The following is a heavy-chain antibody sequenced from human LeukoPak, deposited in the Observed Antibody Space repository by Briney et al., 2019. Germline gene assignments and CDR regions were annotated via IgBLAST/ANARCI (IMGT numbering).Heavy chain of an antibody. Sequence: SETLSLTCTVSGYSISSGYYWGWIRQPPGKGLEWIGSIYHSGSTYYNPSLKSRVTISVDTSKNQFSLKLSSVTAADTAVYYCARSYQLLSSFDPWGQGTLVTVSS. CDR3: ARSYQLLSSFDP. V-gene: IGHV4-38-2*02. D-gene: IGHD2-2*01. CDR2: IYHSGST. J-gene: IGHJ5*02. CDR1: GYSISSGYY.